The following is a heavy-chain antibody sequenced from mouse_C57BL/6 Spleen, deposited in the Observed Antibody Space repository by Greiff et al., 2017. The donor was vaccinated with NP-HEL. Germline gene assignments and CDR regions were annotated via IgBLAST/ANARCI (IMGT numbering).Heavy chain of an antibody. J-gene: IGHJ4*01. CDR1: GFTFSDYY. D-gene: IGHD2-4*01. CDR2: INYDGSST. V-gene: IGHV5-16*01. Sequence: EVQVVESEGGLVQPGSSMKLSCTASGFTFSDYYMAWVRQVPEKGLEWVANINYDGSSTYYLDSLKSRFIISRDNAKNILYLQMSSLKSEDTATYYCARELRQRAMDYWGQGTSVTVSS. CDR3: ARELRQRAMDY.